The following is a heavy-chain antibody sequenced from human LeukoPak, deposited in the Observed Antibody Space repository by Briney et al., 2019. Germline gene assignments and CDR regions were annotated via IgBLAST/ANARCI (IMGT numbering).Heavy chain of an antibody. Sequence: ASVKVSCKASGFTFTGYYMHWVRQAPGQGLEWMGWINPNSGGTNYAQKFQGRVTMTRDTSISTAYMELSRLRSDDTAVYYCARAVLLGTDFDYWGQGTLVTISS. CDR3: ARAVLLGTDFDY. V-gene: IGHV1-2*02. CDR1: GFTFTGYY. J-gene: IGHJ4*02. CDR2: INPNSGGT. D-gene: IGHD5-18*01.